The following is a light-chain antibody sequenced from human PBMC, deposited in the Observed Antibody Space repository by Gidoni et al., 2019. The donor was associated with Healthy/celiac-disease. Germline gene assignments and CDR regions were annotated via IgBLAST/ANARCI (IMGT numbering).Light chain of an antibody. Sequence: DIVLTQSPATLSLSPGERATLSGRASQSVSSYLSWYQQKPGQAPSRLIYDASKRATGIPARFSGSGSGTDFTLTISSLEPEDFAVYYCQQRSNWPLTFGGGTKVEIK. CDR1: QSVSSY. V-gene: IGKV3-11*01. J-gene: IGKJ4*01. CDR2: DAS. CDR3: QQRSNWPLT.